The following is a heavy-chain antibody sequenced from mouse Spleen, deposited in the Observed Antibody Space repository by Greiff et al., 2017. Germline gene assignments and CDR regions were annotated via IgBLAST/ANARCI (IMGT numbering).Heavy chain of an antibody. CDR3: ARYDPYAMDY. Sequence: QVQLQQSGAELARPGASVKMSCKASGYTFTSYTMHWVKQRPGQGLEWIGYINPSSGYTKYNQKFKDKATLTADKSSSTAYMQLSSLTSEDSAVYYCARYDPYAMDYWGQGTSVTVSS. D-gene: IGHD2-3*01. CDR2: INPSSGYT. V-gene: IGHV1-4*01. CDR1: GYTFTSYT. J-gene: IGHJ4*01.